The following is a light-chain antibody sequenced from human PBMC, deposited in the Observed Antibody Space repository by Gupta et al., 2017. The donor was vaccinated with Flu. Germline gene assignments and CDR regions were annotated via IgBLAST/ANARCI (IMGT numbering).Light chain of an antibody. CDR1: SSDIGRYNL. CDR3: CSYAGDDSLV. J-gene: IGLJ2*01. V-gene: IGLV2-23*01. Sequence: QSALTQPASISGSPGQSITISCAGTSSDIGRYNLVSWYQRHPGKAPKLIIYECNKRPSGISDRFSGSKSGNTASLTISGLQTEDEAEYFCCSYAGDDSLVFGGGIDLTVV. CDR2: ECN.